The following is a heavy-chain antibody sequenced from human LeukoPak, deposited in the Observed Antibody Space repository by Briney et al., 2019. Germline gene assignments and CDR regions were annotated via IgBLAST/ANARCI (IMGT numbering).Heavy chain of an antibody. D-gene: IGHD2-15*01. Sequence: ASVKVSCKASGYTFTSYGISWVRQAPGQGLEWMGWISAYNGNTNHAQKLQGRVTMTTDTSTSTAYMELRSLRPDDTAVYYCALYSVFGSWYFDYWGQGTLVTVSS. J-gene: IGHJ4*02. V-gene: IGHV1-18*01. CDR1: GYTFTSYG. CDR2: ISAYNGNT. CDR3: ALYSVFGSWYFDY.